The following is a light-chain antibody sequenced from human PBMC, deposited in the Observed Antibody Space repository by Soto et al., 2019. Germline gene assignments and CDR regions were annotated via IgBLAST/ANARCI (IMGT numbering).Light chain of an antibody. J-gene: IGLJ1*01. Sequence: QSVLTQPPSSSGSPGQSVPISCAGTSRDVVGYDYVSWYQQHPGKDSKLLIYQVTKRPSGVPDRFSGSKSGNTASLTASALQAEDEADYYCSSYAGSNNFVFGTGTKV. CDR2: QVT. CDR1: SRDVVGYDY. CDR3: SSYAGSNNFV. V-gene: IGLV2-8*01.